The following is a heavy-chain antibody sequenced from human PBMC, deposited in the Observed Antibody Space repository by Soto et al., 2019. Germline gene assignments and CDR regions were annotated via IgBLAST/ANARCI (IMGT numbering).Heavy chain of an antibody. CDR1: GFTFSSYG. V-gene: IGHV3-33*01. D-gene: IGHD3-22*01. J-gene: IGHJ3*02. CDR2: IWYDGSNK. CDR3: ARDMYYYDSSGYWPGAFDI. Sequence: GGSLRLSCAASGFTFSSYGMHWVRQAPGKGLEWVAVIWYDGSNKYYADSVKGRFTISRDNSKNTLYLQMNSLRAEDTAVYYCARDMYYYDSSGYWPGAFDIWGKGTMVTVSS.